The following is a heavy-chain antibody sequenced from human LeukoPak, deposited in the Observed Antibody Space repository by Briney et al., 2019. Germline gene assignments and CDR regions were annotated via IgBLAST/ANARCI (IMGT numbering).Heavy chain of an antibody. CDR1: GGTFSSYA. CDR2: IIPIFGTA. CDR3: AREEAVREYGGKRGAFDI. V-gene: IGHV1-69*05. Sequence: ASVKVSCKASGGTFSSYAISWVRQAPGQGLEWMGGIIPIFGTANYAQKFQGRVTITTDESTSTAYMELSSLRSEDTAVYYCAREEAVREYGGKRGAFDIWGQGTMVTVSS. J-gene: IGHJ3*02. D-gene: IGHD4-23*01.